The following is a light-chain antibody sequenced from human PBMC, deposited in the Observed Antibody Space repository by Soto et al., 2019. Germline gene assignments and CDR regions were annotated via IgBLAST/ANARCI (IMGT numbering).Light chain of an antibody. CDR1: NSDVGSHNF. J-gene: IGLJ3*02. CDR3: CSLTNGATWV. CDR2: EAS. V-gene: IGLV2-23*01. Sequence: QSALTQPASVSGSPGQSITISCTGTNSDVGSHNFVSWYQQYPGKAPKPLIYEASKRPSGLSNRFSGSKSGNTASLTISGLQAEDEVDYYCCSLTNGATWVFGGGTKLTVL.